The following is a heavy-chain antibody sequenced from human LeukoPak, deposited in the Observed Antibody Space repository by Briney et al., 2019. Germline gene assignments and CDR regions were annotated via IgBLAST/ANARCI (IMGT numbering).Heavy chain of an antibody. CDR1: GYTFTSYA. D-gene: IGHD4-23*01. V-gene: IGHV1-3*01. CDR3: ARDRGNSDDY. J-gene: IGHJ4*02. CDR2: INAGNGNT. Sequence: ASVKVSCTASGYTFTSYAMHWVRQAPGQRLEWMGWINAGNGNTKYSQRFPGRVTITRDTSASTAYMELSSLTSEDTAVYYCARDRGNSDDYWGQGTLVTVSS.